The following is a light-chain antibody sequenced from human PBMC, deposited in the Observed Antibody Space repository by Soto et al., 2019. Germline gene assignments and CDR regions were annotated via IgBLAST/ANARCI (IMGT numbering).Light chain of an antibody. CDR2: KAS. CDR1: QSVDSW. V-gene: IGKV1-5*03. CDR3: QHYNDYPRM. Sequence: DIQMTQSPSTLSASIGDRVTITCRTSQSVDSWLAWYQQKPGKAPKLLIYKASSLQTGVPSRFSGSGSGTEFTLTISSLQPDDFATYYCQHYNDYPRMFGQGTKVEIK. J-gene: IGKJ1*01.